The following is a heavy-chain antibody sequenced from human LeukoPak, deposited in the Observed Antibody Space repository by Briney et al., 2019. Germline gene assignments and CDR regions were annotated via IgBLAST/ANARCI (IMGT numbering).Heavy chain of an antibody. J-gene: IGHJ2*01. V-gene: IGHV1-24*01. CDR1: GYTLTELS. Sequence: ASVKVSCKVSGYTLTELSMHWVRQAPGKGLEWMGGFDPEDGETTYAQKFQGRVTMTEDTSTDTAYMELSSLRSEDTAVYYCATDRVGFWSGQGYFDLWGRGTLVTVSS. CDR2: FDPEDGET. D-gene: IGHD3-3*01. CDR3: ATDRVGFWSGQGYFDL.